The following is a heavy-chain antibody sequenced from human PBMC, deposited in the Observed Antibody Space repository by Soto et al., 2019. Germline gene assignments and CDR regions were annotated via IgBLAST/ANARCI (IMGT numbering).Heavy chain of an antibody. J-gene: IGHJ4*02. Sequence: QAHLVQSGAEVKKPGASVKVSCKASGYTFTGYTFHWVRQAPGQGLEWMAWINSSSSDSSFAPKIQGRVTATMDAPSSTAYMELTRLRSDETAVYYCATEMATIKGFFDKWGQGTPVAVSS. CDR2: INSSSSDS. CDR1: GYTFTGYT. V-gene: IGHV1-2*02. CDR3: ATEMATIKGFFDK. D-gene: IGHD2-8*01.